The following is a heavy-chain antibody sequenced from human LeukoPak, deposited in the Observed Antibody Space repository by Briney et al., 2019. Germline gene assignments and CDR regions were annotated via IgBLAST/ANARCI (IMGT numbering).Heavy chain of an antibody. CDR2: INPNSGGA. CDR1: GYTFTGYY. CDR3: ARGPRLLRGWFDP. D-gene: IGHD2/OR15-2a*01. Sequence: GASVKVSCKASGYTFTGYYMHWVRQAPGQGLEWMGWINPNSGGANYAQKFQGRVTMTRDTSISTAYMELSRLRSDDTAVYYCARGPRLLRGWFDPWGQGTLVTVSS. V-gene: IGHV1-2*02. J-gene: IGHJ5*02.